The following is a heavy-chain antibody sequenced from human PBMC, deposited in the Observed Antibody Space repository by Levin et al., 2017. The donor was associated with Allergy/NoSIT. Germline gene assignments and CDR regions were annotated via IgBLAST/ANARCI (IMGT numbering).Heavy chain of an antibody. Sequence: SQTLSLTCAISGDRVSSTSAAWNWIRQSPSRGLEWLGRTYYRSKWYNDYAVSVKSRITINPDTSKNQFSLQLNSVTPEDTAVYYCAREPHMSSPPNFDCWGQGTLVTVSS. CDR1: GDRVSSTSAA. V-gene: IGHV6-1*01. CDR3: AREPHMSSPPNFDC. D-gene: IGHD6-6*01. CDR2: TYYRSKWYN. J-gene: IGHJ4*02.